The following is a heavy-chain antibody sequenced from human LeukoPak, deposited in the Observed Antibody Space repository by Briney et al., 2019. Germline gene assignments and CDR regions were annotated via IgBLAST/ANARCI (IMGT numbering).Heavy chain of an antibody. Sequence: GGSLRLSCAASGFTFSSYAMSWVRQAPGKGLEWVSAISGSGGSTYYADSVKGRFTISRDNSKNTLYLQMNSLRAEDTAVYYCAKGGSDSSGYYYVYYWGQGTLVTVSS. J-gene: IGHJ4*02. CDR3: AKGGSDSSGYYYVYY. CDR2: ISGSGGST. CDR1: GFTFSSYA. V-gene: IGHV3-23*01. D-gene: IGHD3-22*01.